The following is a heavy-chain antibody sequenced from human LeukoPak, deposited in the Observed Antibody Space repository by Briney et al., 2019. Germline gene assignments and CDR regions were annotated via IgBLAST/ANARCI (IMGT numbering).Heavy chain of an antibody. CDR2: INPNSGGI. Sequence: SVXVSCKASGYTFIGYYMHWVRQAPGQGLEWMGRINPNSGGIDYAQKFQGRVTMTRDSSISISYLEFSSLRSDVTAVYYCARDWSMTTLDYWGQGTLVTVSS. CDR3: ARDWSMTTLDY. D-gene: IGHD4-17*01. V-gene: IGHV1-2*06. CDR1: GYTFIGYY. J-gene: IGHJ4*02.